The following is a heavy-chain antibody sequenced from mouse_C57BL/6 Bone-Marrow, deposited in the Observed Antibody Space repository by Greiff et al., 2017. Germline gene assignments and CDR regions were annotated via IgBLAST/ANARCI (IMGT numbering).Heavy chain of an antibody. CDR2: IDPSAGYT. J-gene: IGHJ2*01. V-gene: IGHV1-69*01. Sequence: VQLQQPGAELVMPGASVKLSCKASGYTFTSYWMHWVKQRPGQGLEWIGEIDPSAGYTNYNQKFKGKSTLTVDKSSSTAYMLLSSLTSEDSADYYCARGFYDYWGQGTTLTVSS. CDR3: ARGFYDY. CDR1: GYTFTSYW.